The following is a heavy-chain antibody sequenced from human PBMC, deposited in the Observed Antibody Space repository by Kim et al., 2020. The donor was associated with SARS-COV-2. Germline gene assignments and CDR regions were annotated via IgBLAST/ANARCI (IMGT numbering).Heavy chain of an antibody. Sequence: VKGRCTISRDNSKNTLYLRMTRLRAEDTAVYYCAKGPVGSSWYSLSFADYWGQGTLVTVSS. V-gene: IGHV3-23*01. J-gene: IGHJ4*02. CDR3: AKGPVGSSWYSLSFADY. D-gene: IGHD6-13*01.